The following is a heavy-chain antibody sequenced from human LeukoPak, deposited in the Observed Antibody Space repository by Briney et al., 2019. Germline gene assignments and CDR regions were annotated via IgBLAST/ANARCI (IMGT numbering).Heavy chain of an antibody. J-gene: IGHJ4*02. CDR1: GGSFSGYH. CDR2: INHRGST. Sequence: SETLSLTCAAYGGSFSGYHWSWIRQPPGKGPEWIGEINHRGSTNYNPSLKSRVTISVDTSKNQFSLKLSSVTAADTAVYYCASTSAMVYFDYWGQGTLVTVSS. V-gene: IGHV4-34*01. D-gene: IGHD5-18*01. CDR3: ASTSAMVYFDY.